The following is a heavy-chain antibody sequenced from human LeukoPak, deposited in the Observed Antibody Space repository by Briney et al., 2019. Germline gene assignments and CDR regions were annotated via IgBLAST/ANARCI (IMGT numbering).Heavy chain of an antibody. V-gene: IGHV3-11*01. CDR2: ISSSGGAI. Sequence: PGGSLRLSCAASGFTFSDFYMSWVRQAPGKGLEWVSYISSSGGAIYYADSVKGRFTISRDNAKNSVYLLINSLRAEDTAIYYCAIRSGGVAGYFDYWGQGTLVTVSS. CDR1: GFTFSDFY. CDR3: AIRSGGVAGYFDY. J-gene: IGHJ4*02. D-gene: IGHD6-19*01.